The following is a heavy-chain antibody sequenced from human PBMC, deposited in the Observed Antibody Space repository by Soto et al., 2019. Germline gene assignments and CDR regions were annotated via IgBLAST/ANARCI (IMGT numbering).Heavy chain of an antibody. Sequence: GGSLRLSCAASGFIVSGFGIHWVRQASGKGLEWVGRIRDKGNNYATTYAASMKGRFTISIDDSETTAFLQMNSLITEDTAVYYCARYRPGSGALDYWGQGTLVTVSS. CDR1: GFIVSGFG. D-gene: IGHD3-10*01. V-gene: IGHV3-73*01. CDR3: ARYRPGSGALDY. CDR2: IRDKGNNYAT. J-gene: IGHJ4*02.